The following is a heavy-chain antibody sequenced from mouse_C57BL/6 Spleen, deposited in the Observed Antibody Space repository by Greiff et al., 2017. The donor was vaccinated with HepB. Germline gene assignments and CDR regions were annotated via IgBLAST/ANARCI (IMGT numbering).Heavy chain of an antibody. Sequence: EVKLVESGGDLVKPGGSLKLSCAASGFTFSSYGMSWVRQTPDKRLEWVATISSGGSYTYYPDSVKGRFTISRDNAKNTLYLQMSSLKSEDTAMYYCARQGVTTVAFDYWGQVTTLTVSS. CDR1: GFTFSSYG. CDR3: ARQGVTTVAFDY. J-gene: IGHJ2*01. D-gene: IGHD1-1*01. CDR2: ISSGGSYT. V-gene: IGHV5-6*01.